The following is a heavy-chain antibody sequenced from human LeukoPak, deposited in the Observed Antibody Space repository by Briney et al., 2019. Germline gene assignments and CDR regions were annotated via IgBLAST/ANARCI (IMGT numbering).Heavy chain of an antibody. J-gene: IGHJ4*02. CDR2: TYYRSKWYN. CDR3: ARSILHSGGSCCWYYFDY. V-gene: IGHV6-1*01. CDR1: GDSVSSNSAA. D-gene: IGHD2-15*01. Sequence: SQTLSLTCAISGDSVSSNSAAWNWIRQSPSRGLEWLGRTYYRSKWYNDYAVSVKSRITINPDTSKSQFSLHLNSVTAADTAVYYCARSILHSGGSCCWYYFDYWGQGALVTVSS.